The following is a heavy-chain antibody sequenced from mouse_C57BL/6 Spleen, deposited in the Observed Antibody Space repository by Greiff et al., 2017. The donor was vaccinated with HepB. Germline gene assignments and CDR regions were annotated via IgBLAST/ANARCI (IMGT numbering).Heavy chain of an antibody. Sequence: VQLQQSGPGLVKPSQSLSLTCSVTGYSITSGYYWNWIRQFPGNKLEWMGYISYDGSNNYNPSLKNRISITRDTSKNQIFLKLNSVTTEDTATYYCARVTTVVADYFDYWGQGTTLTVSS. D-gene: IGHD1-1*01. CDR3: ARVTTVVADYFDY. J-gene: IGHJ2*01. CDR2: ISYDGSN. V-gene: IGHV3-6*01. CDR1: GYSITSGYY.